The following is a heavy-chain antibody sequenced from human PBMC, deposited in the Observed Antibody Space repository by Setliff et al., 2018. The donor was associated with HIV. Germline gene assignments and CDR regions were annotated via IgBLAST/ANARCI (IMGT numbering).Heavy chain of an antibody. D-gene: IGHD2-2*03. J-gene: IGHJ6*02. CDR1: GYSFTNYW. CDR3: ARHGYCSGTSCSEYYYYYGMDV. V-gene: IGHV5-51*01. CDR2: IYPGDSDT. Sequence: PGESLKISCTGSGYSFTNYWIGWVRQMPGKGLEWMGIIYPGDSDTRYSPSFQGQVTISADKSISTAYLQWSSLKASDTAMYYCARHGYCSGTSCSEYYYYYGMDVWGQGTTVTVSS.